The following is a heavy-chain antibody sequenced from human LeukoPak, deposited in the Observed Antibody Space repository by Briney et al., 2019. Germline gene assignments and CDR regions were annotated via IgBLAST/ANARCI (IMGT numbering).Heavy chain of an antibody. CDR2: IYHSGNT. V-gene: IGHV4-30-2*01. D-gene: IGHD2-2*01. CDR1: GGSISSGGYS. J-gene: IGHJ4*02. Sequence: SETLSLTCAVSGGSISSGGYSWSWIRQPPGKGLEWIGNIYHSGNTYYNPSLKSRVTISVDRSKNQFSLKLSSVTAADTAEYYCARGLYQNDYWGQGTLVTVSS. CDR3: ARGLYQNDY.